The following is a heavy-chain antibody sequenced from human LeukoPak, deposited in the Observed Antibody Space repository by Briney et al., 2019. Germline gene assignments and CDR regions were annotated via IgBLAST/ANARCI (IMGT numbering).Heavy chain of an antibody. V-gene: IGHV3-23*01. Sequence: GGSLRLSCAASGFTFSSYAMSWVRQAPGKGLEWVSAISGSGGSTYYADFVKGRFTISRDNSKNTLYLQMNSLRAEDTAVYYRAKAARLLWFGELFGGSDYWGQGTLVTVSS. D-gene: IGHD3-10*01. CDR1: GFTFSSYA. J-gene: IGHJ4*02. CDR2: ISGSGGST. CDR3: AKAARLLWFGELFGGSDY.